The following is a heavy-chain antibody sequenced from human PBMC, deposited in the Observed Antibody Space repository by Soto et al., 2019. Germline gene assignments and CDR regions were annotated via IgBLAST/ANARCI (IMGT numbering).Heavy chain of an antibody. D-gene: IGHD3-3*01. CDR2: SCHSGSS. Sequence: SQSLSLTWAVSGGSISSNNWGSGGRQPPGKGGEGSGESCHSGSSNYNPTLKTGVNISVDKSKHPFTLKLRSVTAENTAVYYCARDKTARRGMGNGYNCWSGYSHHYYGMDVWGQGTTVTVSS. V-gene: IGHV4-4*02. CDR1: GGSISSNNW. CDR3: ARDKTARRGMGNGYNCWSGYSHHYYGMDV. J-gene: IGHJ6*02.